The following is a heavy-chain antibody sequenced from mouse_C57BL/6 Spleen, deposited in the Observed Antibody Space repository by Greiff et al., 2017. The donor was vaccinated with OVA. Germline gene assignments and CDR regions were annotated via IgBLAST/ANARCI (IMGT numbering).Heavy chain of an antibody. Sequence: QVQLQQSGPELVKPGASVKISCKASGYAFSSSGMNWVKQRPGKGLEWIGRIYPGDGDTNYNGKFKGKATLTADKSSSTAYMQLSSLTTEDSAVYFGAGYYDYDDWYFDVWGTGTTVTVSA. V-gene: IGHV1-82*01. CDR2: IYPGDGDT. D-gene: IGHD2-4*01. CDR3: AGYYDYDDWYFDV. J-gene: IGHJ1*03. CDR1: GYAFSSSG.